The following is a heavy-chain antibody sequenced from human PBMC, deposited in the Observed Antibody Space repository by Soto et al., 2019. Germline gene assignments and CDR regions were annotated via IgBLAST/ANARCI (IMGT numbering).Heavy chain of an antibody. V-gene: IGHV4-31*03. CDR1: GGSISSGDYY. CDR3: ARVEMATIGGGYYFDY. D-gene: IGHD5-12*01. CDR2: IYYSGSS. J-gene: IGHJ4*02. Sequence: QVQLQESGPGLVKPSQTLSLTCTVSGGSISSGDYYWSWIRQHPGKCLEWIGYIYYSGSSFYNPTLKSRLTSSGDTSKSQFSVKLSSVTAADTAVYYCARVEMATIGGGYYFDYWGQGTLVTVSS.